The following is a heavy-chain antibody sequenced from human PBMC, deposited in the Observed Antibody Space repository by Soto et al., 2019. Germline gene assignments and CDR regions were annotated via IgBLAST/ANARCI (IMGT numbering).Heavy chain of an antibody. J-gene: IGHJ4*02. D-gene: IGHD2-21*01. CDR1: GFTFSDHY. V-gene: IGHV3-11*05. CDR2: ISPGGRYT. Sequence: QVQLVESGGGLVKPGGSLRLSCATSGFTFSDHYMTWIRQAPGQGLEFISYISPGGRYTNYGDSVKGRFTISRDNAKNSLFLRVNTLRDEDTAVYYCSRGGGGGVFDRWGQGTLVSVSS. CDR3: SRGGGGGVFDR.